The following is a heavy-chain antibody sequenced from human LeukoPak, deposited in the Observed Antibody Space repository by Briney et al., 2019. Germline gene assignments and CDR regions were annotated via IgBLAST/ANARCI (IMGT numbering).Heavy chain of an antibody. J-gene: IGHJ4*02. V-gene: IGHV3-21*01. CDR1: GFTFSNFS. CDR3: TRGSNCDS. CDR2: FSSRSGSI. D-gene: IGHD4-11*01. Sequence: GGSLRLSCEGSGFTFSNFSMNWVRQAPGKGLEWVSSFSSRSGSIYYADSVKGRFTISRDNAKNSLFLQMNGLRVDDTAVYYCTRGSNCDSWGQGTLVTVSS.